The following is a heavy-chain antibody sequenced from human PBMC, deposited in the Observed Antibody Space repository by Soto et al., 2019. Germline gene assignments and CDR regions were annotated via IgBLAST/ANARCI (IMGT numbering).Heavy chain of an antibody. CDR2: IYYSGST. D-gene: IGHD3-10*01. J-gene: IGHJ4*02. Sequence: SETLSLTCTVSGGSISSGGYYWSWIRQHPGKGLEWIGYIYYSGSTYYNPSLKSRVTISVDTSKNQFSLKLSSVTAADTAVYYCARDLNSELDYWGQGTLVTVSS. V-gene: IGHV4-31*03. CDR3: ARDLNSELDY. CDR1: GGSISSGGYY.